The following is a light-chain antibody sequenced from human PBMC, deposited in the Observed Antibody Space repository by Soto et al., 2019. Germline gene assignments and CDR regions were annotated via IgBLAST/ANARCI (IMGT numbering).Light chain of an antibody. CDR3: CSYAGTKRV. CDR1: SSDVGAYNY. V-gene: IGLV2-8*01. CDR2: EVS. J-gene: IGLJ1*01. Sequence: QSVLTQPPSASGSPGQSVTISCTGTSSDVGAYNYVSWYQQHPGKAPKLIIYEVSQRPSGVPDRFSGSRSGNTASLTVSGLQAEDEADYYCCSYAGTKRVFXTGTKVTVL.